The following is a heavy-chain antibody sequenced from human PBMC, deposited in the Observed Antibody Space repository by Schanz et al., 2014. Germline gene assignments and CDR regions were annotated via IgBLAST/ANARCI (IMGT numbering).Heavy chain of an antibody. D-gene: IGHD2-15*01. CDR3: ARDKGGLIPFDY. CDR1: GFTFSNFA. CDR2: TSTDGTKT. V-gene: IGHV3-30*04. Sequence: QVQLVESGGGVVQPGRSLRLSCAASGFTFSNFAIHWVRQAPGKGLEWVAVTSTDGTKTYYAASVRGRFTISRDNAKNSLYLQMNSLRAEDTAVYYCARDKGGLIPFDYWGQGTLVAVSS. J-gene: IGHJ4*02.